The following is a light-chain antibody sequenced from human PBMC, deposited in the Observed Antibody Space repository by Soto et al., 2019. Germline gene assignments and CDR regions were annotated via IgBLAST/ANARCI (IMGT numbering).Light chain of an antibody. CDR1: QSLRSR. J-gene: IGKJ5*01. V-gene: IGKV3D-15*01. CDR2: DAS. CDR3: QQYNNWPPIT. Sequence: EVVLTQSPGTLSLSPGERATLSCRASQSLRSRSLAWYQQRHGQPPTLLIYDASSGAAGVPDRFSGSGSGTEFTLTISSLQSEDFAVYYCQQYNNWPPITFGQGTRLEIK.